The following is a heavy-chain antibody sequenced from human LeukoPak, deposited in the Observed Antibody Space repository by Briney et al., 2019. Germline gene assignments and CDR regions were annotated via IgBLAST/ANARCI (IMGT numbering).Heavy chain of an antibody. V-gene: IGHV3-74*01. CDR2: IKFDGSST. CDR3: ARGGSPFY. Sequence: PGGSLRLSCVVSGFTFSTSWMNWVRQAPGKGLVWVSRIKFDGSSTSYADSVKGRVTISRDNAKNTLYLQMRSLRADDTAVYYCARGGSPFYWGQGTLVTVSS. D-gene: IGHD3-10*01. J-gene: IGHJ4*02. CDR1: GFTFSTSW.